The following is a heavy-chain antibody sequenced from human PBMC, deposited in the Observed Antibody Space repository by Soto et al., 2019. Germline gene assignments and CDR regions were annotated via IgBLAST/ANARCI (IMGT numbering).Heavy chain of an antibody. CDR1: GGSISSYY. D-gene: IGHD3-16*02. J-gene: IGHJ4*02. V-gene: IGHV4-59*01. CDR3: ARMAPLNHLGELSFTSSYFDY. Sequence: SETLSLTCTVSGGSISSYYWSWIRQPPGKGLEWIGYIYYSGSTNYNPSLKSRVTISVDTSKNQFSLKLSSVTAADTAVYYCARMAPLNHLGELSFTSSYFDYWGQGTLVTVSS. CDR2: IYYSGST.